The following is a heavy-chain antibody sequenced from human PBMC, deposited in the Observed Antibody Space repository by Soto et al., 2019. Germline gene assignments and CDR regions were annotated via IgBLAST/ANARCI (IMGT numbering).Heavy chain of an antibody. Sequence: QLQPQESGPGLVKPSETLSLTCTVSGGSITSSSDYWGWIRQSPGKGLEWIGNVNYIGTTYYNPSLKRPVIISVDTSKNQHSLRLSSVTAADTAVYYCARVLEMTTNGVGGDVFDVWGQGTMVTVSS. CDR3: ARVLEMTTNGVGGDVFDV. V-gene: IGHV4-39*01. D-gene: IGHD4-4*01. J-gene: IGHJ3*01. CDR1: GGSITSSSDY. CDR2: VNYIGTT.